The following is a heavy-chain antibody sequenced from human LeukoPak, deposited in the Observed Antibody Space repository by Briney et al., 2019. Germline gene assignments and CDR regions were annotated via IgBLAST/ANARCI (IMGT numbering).Heavy chain of an antibody. D-gene: IGHD5-12*01. CDR2: LRYDARNA. CDR1: GLVFSNYG. J-gene: IGHJ4*02. CDR3: AKDSNSGYVSVGPDY. V-gene: IGHV3-30*02. Sequence: PGGSLRLSCQTSGLVFSNYGMHWVRQASDKGLEWVAYLRYDARNAYYADSVNGRFIISRDNSRNTLYLQMNSLRTEDTGVYSCAKDSNSGYVSVGPDYWGLGTLVTVSS.